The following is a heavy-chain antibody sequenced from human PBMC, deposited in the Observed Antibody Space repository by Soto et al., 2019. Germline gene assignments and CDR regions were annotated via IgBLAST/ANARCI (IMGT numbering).Heavy chain of an antibody. J-gene: IGHJ6*02. V-gene: IGHV2-5*02. CDR2: IYWDDDK. Sequence: QITLKESGPTLVKPTQTLTLTCTFSGFSLSTTGVGVGWIRQPPGKALEWLALIYWDDDKRYNSSLKSRLTSTKDPSKNQVVLTMTNMDPVDTATYYCVQSRCGGDCLQSYSSHSYYGLDVWCQGTTVTVSS. CDR1: GFSLSTTGVG. D-gene: IGHD2-21*01. CDR3: VQSRCGGDCLQSYSSHSYYGLDV.